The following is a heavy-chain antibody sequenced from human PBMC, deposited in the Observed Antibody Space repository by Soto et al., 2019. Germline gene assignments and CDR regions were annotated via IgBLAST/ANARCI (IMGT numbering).Heavy chain of an antibody. CDR2: IYYRGST. Sequence: SETLSLTCTVSGGSISSYYWSWIRQSPGKGPEWIGYIYYRGSTNYNPSLKSRVTISVDTSKNQFSLKLSSVTAADTAVYYCARYSSSWFQTFDYWGQGTLVTVSS. V-gene: IGHV4-59*01. J-gene: IGHJ4*02. CDR1: GGSISSYY. D-gene: IGHD6-13*01. CDR3: ARYSSSWFQTFDY.